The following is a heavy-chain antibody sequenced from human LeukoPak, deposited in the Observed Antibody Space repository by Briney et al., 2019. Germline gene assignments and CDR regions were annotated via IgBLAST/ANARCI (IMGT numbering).Heavy chain of an antibody. CDR2: ISGSGGST. CDR3: VRDGSGYDY. Sequence: QPGGSLRLSCAASGFTFNTYWMSWVRQAPGKGLEWVSAISGSGGSTYYADSVKGRFTISRDNAKNSLYLQMNSLRAEDTAVYYCVRDGSGYDYWGQGTLVTVSS. CDR1: GFTFNTYW. J-gene: IGHJ4*02. V-gene: IGHV3-23*01. D-gene: IGHD2-15*01.